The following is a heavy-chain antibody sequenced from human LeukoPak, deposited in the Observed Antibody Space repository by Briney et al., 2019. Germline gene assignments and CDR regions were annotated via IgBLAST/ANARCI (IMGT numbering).Heavy chain of an antibody. CDR1: GGSISSYY. CDR2: IYYSGST. CDR3: ARHPLRRRFDY. Sequence: SETLSLTCTVSGGSISSYYWSWIRQPPGKGLEWIGYIYYSGSTNYNPSLKSRVTISVDTSKNQFSLKLSSVTAADTAVYYCARHPLRRRFDYWGQGTLVTVSS. J-gene: IGHJ4*02. D-gene: IGHD4-17*01. V-gene: IGHV4-59*08.